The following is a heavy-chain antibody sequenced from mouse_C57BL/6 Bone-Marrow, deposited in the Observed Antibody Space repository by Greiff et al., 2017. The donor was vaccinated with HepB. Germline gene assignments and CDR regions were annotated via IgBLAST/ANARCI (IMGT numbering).Heavy chain of an antibody. V-gene: IGHV1-15*01. CDR1: GYTFTDYE. CDR3: TRRSNYLAWFAY. Sequence: VQLQQSGAELVRPGASVTLSCKASGYTFTDYEMHWVKQTPVHGLEWIGAIDPETGGTAYNQKFKGKAILTADKSSSTAYMELRSLTSEDSAVYYCTRRSNYLAWFAYWGQGKLVTVYA. D-gene: IGHD2-5*01. CDR2: IDPETGGT. J-gene: IGHJ3*01.